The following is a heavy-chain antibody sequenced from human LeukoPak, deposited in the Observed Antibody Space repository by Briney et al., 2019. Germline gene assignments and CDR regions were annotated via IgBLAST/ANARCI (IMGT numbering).Heavy chain of an antibody. CDR1: GFAVSSNY. Sequence: GGSLRLSCAASGFAVSSNYIGWVRQAPGKGLEYVSVIYSGGATYYADSVKGRFTISRHISKHTLYLQMNSLRAEDTAVYYCASGRRGGYGLDVWDQGTTVTVSS. CDR3: ASGRRGGYGLDV. J-gene: IGHJ6*02. V-gene: IGHV3-53*04. D-gene: IGHD3-16*01. CDR2: IYSGGAT.